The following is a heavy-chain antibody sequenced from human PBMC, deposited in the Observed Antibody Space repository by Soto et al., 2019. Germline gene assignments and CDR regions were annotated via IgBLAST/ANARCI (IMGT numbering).Heavy chain of an antibody. D-gene: IGHD3-10*01. CDR1: GGTFNTYA. CDR2: ISPRFGAA. J-gene: IGHJ4*02. V-gene: IGHV1-69*19. Sequence: QVQLVQSGAEMKKPGSSVKVSCQSSGGTFNTYAMNWVRQAPGQGPEWMGDISPRFGAANYAPKFQGRVTITADESTGISYMQLSSLTSEDTALYFCAREVQVHTPAFVYWGQGTLVTVSS. CDR3: AREVQVHTPAFVY.